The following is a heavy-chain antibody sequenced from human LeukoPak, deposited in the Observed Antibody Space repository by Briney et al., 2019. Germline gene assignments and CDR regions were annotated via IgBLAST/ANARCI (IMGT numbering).Heavy chain of an antibody. V-gene: IGHV1-8*01. CDR2: MSPNSGDT. CDR1: GYTFTSYH. Sequence: GASVKVSCKASGYTFTSYHINWVRQATGQRLEWMGWMSPNSGDTGFAQKFQGRVTMTRNTSITTAYMELRSLRSDDTAIYYCARGVAAGYDYWGQGTLVTVSS. J-gene: IGHJ4*02. D-gene: IGHD6-13*01. CDR3: ARGVAAGYDY.